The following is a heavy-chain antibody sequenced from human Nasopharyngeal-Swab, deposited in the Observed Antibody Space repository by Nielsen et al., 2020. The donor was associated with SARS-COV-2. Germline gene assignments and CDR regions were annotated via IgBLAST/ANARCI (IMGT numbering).Heavy chain of an antibody. CDR2: IIPIFGTA. CDR1: GGTFSSYA. D-gene: IGHD3-10*01. Sequence: SVKVSCKASGGTFSSYAISWVRQAPGQGLEWMGGIIPIFGTANYAQKFQGRVTITADESTSTAYMELSSLRSEDTAVYYCARTYYYGSGSYYSFDYWGQGTLVTVSS. V-gene: IGHV1-69*13. CDR3: ARTYYYGSGSYYSFDY. J-gene: IGHJ4*02.